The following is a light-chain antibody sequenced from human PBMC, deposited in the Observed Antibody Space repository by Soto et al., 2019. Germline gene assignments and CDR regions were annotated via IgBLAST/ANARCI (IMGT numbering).Light chain of an antibody. Sequence: QSALTQPPSASGTPGQRVTISCSESRSNIGSKTVYWYQHLPGTAPKLLIHGNNQRPSGVPDRFSGSKSGNTASLTISGLQAEDEADYYCSSYTSSSVVFGGGTKVTVL. CDR1: RSNIGSKT. CDR3: SSYTSSSVV. J-gene: IGLJ2*01. V-gene: IGLV1-44*01. CDR2: GNN.